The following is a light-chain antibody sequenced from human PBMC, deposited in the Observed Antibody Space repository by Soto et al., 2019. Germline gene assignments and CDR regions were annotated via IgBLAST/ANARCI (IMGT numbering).Light chain of an antibody. CDR2: DAS. CDR1: QSVSSY. Sequence: EIVLTHSPSTLSLSPVERATLSFMASQSVSSYLAWYQQKPGQAPRLLIYDASNRATGIPARFSGSGSGTDFTLTISSLEPEDFAVYYCQQSSNWPPITFGQGTRLEIK. V-gene: IGKV3-11*01. CDR3: QQSSNWPPIT. J-gene: IGKJ5*01.